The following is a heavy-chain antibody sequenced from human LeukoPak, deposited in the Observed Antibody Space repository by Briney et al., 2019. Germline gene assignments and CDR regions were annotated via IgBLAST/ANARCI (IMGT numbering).Heavy chain of an antibody. D-gene: IGHD3-22*01. V-gene: IGHV4-30-4*01. Sequence: KASETLSLTCTVSGGSISSGDYYWSWLRQPPGKGLEWIGYIYYSGSTYYNPSLKSRVTISVDTSKNQFSLKLSSVTAADTAVYYCARHRFTYDHHFDYWGQGTLVTVSS. CDR1: GGSISSGDYY. J-gene: IGHJ4*02. CDR2: IYYSGST. CDR3: ARHRFTYDHHFDY.